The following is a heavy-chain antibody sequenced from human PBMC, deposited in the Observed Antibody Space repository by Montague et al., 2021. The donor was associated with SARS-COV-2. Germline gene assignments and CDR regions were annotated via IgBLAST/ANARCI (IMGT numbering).Heavy chain of an antibody. Sequence: SETLSLTCTVSGGSISSSSYYWGWIRQPPGKGLVWIGSIYCSGSTYYNPSRQSRVTISVDTYKNQFSLRLSSVTAADTAVYYCARVSRQPLVRIPGMEVWGKGTTVTVSS. J-gene: IGHJ6*04. CDR1: GGSISSSSYY. V-gene: IGHV4-39*07. CDR3: ARVSRQPLVRIPGMEV. D-gene: IGHD2-8*01. CDR2: IYCSGST.